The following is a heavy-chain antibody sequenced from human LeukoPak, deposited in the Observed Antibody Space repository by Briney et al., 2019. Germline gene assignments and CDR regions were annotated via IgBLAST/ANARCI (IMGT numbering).Heavy chain of an antibody. CDR1: GFTFSSYW. CDR3: ARDNGYCTSTSCYNYSGMDV. Sequence: GGSLRLSCAASGFTFSSYWMSWVRQAPGKGLEWVANINQDGSERYYVDSVKGRFTISRDNAKNLLYLQMNSLRAEDTAVYYCARDNGYCTSTSCYNYSGMDVWGQGTTVTVSS. CDR2: INQDGSER. J-gene: IGHJ6*02. D-gene: IGHD2-2*02. V-gene: IGHV3-7*03.